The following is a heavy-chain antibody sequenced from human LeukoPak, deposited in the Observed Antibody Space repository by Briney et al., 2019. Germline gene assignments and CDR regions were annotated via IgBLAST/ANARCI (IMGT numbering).Heavy chain of an antibody. D-gene: IGHD2-15*01. CDR1: GFTFSTYG. Sequence: GGSLRLSCAASGFTFSTYGMSWVRQAPGKGLEWVSAISGSGGGTYFADSVKGRFTISRDNSKNTLYLQMNSLRAEDTAVYYCAKDIRSYSLPRAFDIWGQGTMVTVSS. CDR3: AKDIRSYSLPRAFDI. V-gene: IGHV3-23*01. CDR2: ISGSGGGT. J-gene: IGHJ3*02.